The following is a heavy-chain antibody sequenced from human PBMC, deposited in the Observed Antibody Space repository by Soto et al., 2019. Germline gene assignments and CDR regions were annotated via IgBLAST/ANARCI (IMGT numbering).Heavy chain of an antibody. Sequence: ASVKVSCKTSGYTFTRSGISWVRQAPGQGLEWMGWISTYNGDTNYAQTSQGRVTMTTDTSTSTVHMEVRSLRSDDTAVYYCAREDVAPYYYYCMDVWGQGTPVTVSS. J-gene: IGHJ6*02. V-gene: IGHV1-18*01. CDR3: AREDVAPYYYYCMDV. D-gene: IGHD5-12*01. CDR1: GYTFTRSG. CDR2: ISTYNGDT.